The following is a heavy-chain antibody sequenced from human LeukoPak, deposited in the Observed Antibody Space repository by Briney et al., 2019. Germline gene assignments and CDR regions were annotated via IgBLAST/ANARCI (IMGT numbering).Heavy chain of an antibody. V-gene: IGHV1-69*04. Sequence: ASVKVSCKASGGTFSRYAISWVRQAPGQGLEWMGRIIPILGIANYAQKFQGRVTITADKSTSTAYMELSSLRSEDTAVYYCARATYDSSGNDAFDIWGQGTMVTVSS. CDR3: ARATYDSSGNDAFDI. CDR1: GGTFSRYA. J-gene: IGHJ3*02. CDR2: IIPILGIA. D-gene: IGHD3-22*01.